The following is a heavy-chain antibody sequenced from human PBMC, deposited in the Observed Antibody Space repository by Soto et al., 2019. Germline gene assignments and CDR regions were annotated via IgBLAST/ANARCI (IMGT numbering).Heavy chain of an antibody. CDR1: GFTFGDYA. V-gene: IGHV3-49*03. CDR3: TRDLGGYCSSTSCLYPRDFDY. Sequence: GGSLRLSCTASGFTFGDYAMSWFRQAPGKGLEWVGFIRSKAYGGTTEYAASVKGRFTISRDDSKSIAYLQMNSLKTEDTAVYYCTRDLGGYCSSTSCLYPRDFDYWGQGTLVTVSS. J-gene: IGHJ4*02. D-gene: IGHD2-2*01. CDR2: IRSKAYGGTT.